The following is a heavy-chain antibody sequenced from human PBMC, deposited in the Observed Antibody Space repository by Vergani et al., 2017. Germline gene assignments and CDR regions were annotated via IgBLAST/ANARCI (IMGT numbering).Heavy chain of an antibody. V-gene: IGHV1-69*08. CDR2: IIPILGIA. CDR1: GGTFSSYT. D-gene: IGHD2-21*02. CDR3: ARDRPGHIPSIDCGGDCYSLLNAFDI. J-gene: IGHJ3*02. Sequence: QVQLVQSGAEVKKPGSSVKVSCKASGGTFSSYTISWVRQAPGQGLEWMGRIIPILGIANYAQKFQGRVTITADKSTSTAYMELSSLRSEDTAVYYCARDRPGHIPSIDCGGDCYSLLNAFDIWGQGTMVTVSS.